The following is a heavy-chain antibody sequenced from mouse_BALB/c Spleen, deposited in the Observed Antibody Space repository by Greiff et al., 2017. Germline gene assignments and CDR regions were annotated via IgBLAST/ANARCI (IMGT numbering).Heavy chain of an antibody. V-gene: IGHV2-5*01. Sequence: QVQLQQSGPGLVAPSQSLSITCTVSGFSLTSYGVHWVRQSPGKGLEWLGVIWRGGSTDYNAAFMSRLSITKDNSKSQVFFKMNSLQADDTAIYYCAKRWSTYYAMDYWGQGTSVTVSS. D-gene: IGHD2-3*01. CDR1: GFSLTSYG. CDR3: AKRWSTYYAMDY. CDR2: IWRGGST. J-gene: IGHJ4*01.